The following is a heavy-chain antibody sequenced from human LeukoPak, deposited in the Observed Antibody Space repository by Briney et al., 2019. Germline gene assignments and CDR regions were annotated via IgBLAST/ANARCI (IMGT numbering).Heavy chain of an antibody. J-gene: IGHJ4*02. Sequence: GRSLRLSCAASGFTFSSYGMHWVRQPPGKGLEWVSVIYSGGSTYYADSVKGRFTISRDNSKNTLYLQMNSLRAEDTAVYYCARDGSGSLKYYFDYWGQGTLVTVSS. D-gene: IGHD1-26*01. CDR3: ARDGSGSLKYYFDY. CDR1: GFTFSSYG. V-gene: IGHV3-66*01. CDR2: IYSGGST.